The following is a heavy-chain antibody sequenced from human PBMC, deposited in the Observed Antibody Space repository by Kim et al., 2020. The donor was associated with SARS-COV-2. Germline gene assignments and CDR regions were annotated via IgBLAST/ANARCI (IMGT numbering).Heavy chain of an antibody. CDR2: T. V-gene: IGHV3-49*02. Sequence: TEYAASVKGRFTISRDDSKSIAYLQMNSLKTEDTAVYYCTRDDFWSGYLTFWGQGTLVTVSS. D-gene: IGHD3-3*01. CDR3: TRDDFWSGYLTF. J-gene: IGHJ4*02.